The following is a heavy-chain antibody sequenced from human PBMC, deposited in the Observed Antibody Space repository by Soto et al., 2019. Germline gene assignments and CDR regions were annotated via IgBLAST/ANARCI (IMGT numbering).Heavy chain of an antibody. CDR1: GYTFTSYA. Sequence: GASVKVSCKASGYTFTSYAMHWVRQAPGQRLEWMGWINAGNGNTKYSQKFQGRVTITRDTSASTAYMELSSLRSEDTAVYYCARDGGSDIVVVPAAPYGMEVWGQGTTVTVSS. V-gene: IGHV1-3*01. D-gene: IGHD2-2*01. CDR2: INAGNGNT. J-gene: IGHJ6*02. CDR3: ARDGGSDIVVVPAAPYGMEV.